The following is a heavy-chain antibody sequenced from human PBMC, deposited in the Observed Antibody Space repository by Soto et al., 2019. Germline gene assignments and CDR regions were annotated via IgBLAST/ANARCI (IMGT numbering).Heavy chain of an antibody. D-gene: IGHD1-1*01. V-gene: IGHV1-3*01. J-gene: IGHJ4*02. Sequence: QVQLVQSGAEVKKPGASVKVSCKASGYTFTSYAMHWVRQAPGQRLEWRGWINAVNGNTQYSQKFQGRVIITRDTSASTAYMELSSLRSEDTAVYYCARWVGGNYFHYWGQGALVTVSS. CDR2: INAVNGNT. CDR1: GYTFTSYA. CDR3: ARWVGGNYFHY.